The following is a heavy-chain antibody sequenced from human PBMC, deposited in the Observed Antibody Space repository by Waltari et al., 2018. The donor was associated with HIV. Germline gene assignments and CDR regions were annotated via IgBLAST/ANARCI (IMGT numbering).Heavy chain of an antibody. CDR1: GFLVRFYT. V-gene: IGHV3-48*02. CDR3: ARDGSGTYYADFFDS. J-gene: IGHJ4*02. CDR2: ISGRSTTI. D-gene: IGHD1-26*01. Sequence: EVQLVESGGGSVQPGGSLRLSCAASGFLVRFYTINWVRQAPGKGLEWISYISGRSTTIYYADSVKGLFTVSRDNADNSVYLEMNSLRDDDTAVYYCARDGSGTYYADFFDSWGQGTLVTVSS.